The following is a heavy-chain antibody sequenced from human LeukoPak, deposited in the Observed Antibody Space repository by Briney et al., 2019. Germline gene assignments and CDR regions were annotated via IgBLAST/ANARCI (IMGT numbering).Heavy chain of an antibody. V-gene: IGHV4-34*01. D-gene: IGHD1/OR15-1a*01. J-gene: IGHJ4*02. CDR2: VNHSGRT. CDR1: GGSFSDYW. Sequence: SETLSLTCAVYGGSFSDYWWTWIRQSPGKGLEWIGEVNHSGRTNYNPSLKSRVTISVDTSKNQFSLKLSSVTAADTAVYYCARALTNWGQGTLVTVSS. CDR3: ARALTN.